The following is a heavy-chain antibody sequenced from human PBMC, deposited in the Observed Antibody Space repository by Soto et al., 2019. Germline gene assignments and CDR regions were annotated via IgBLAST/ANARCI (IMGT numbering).Heavy chain of an antibody. J-gene: IGHJ4*02. Sequence: PGGSLRLSCAASGFTFSSYAMSWVRQAPGKGLEWVSAISGSGGSTYYADSVKGRFTISRDNSKNTLYLQMNSLRAEDTAVYYCARAGHVPGALVDYWGQRSLVTVSS. CDR2: ISGSGGST. CDR1: GFTFSSYA. D-gene: IGHD2-2*01. V-gene: IGHV3-23*01. CDR3: ARAGHVPGALVDY.